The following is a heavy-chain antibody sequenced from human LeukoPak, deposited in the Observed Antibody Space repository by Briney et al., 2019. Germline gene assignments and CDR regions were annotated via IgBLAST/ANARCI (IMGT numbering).Heavy chain of an antibody. CDR3: ARDFRMVRGVGWFDP. V-gene: IGHV4-31*03. Sequence: SQTLSLTCTVSGGSISSGRYYWSWIRQRPGKGLEWIGYIYYSGSTYYNPSLKSRVTISVDTSKNQFSLKLSSVTAADTAVYYCARDFRMVRGVGWFDPWGQGTLVTVSS. D-gene: IGHD3-10*01. CDR2: IYYSGST. CDR1: GGSISSGRYY. J-gene: IGHJ5*02.